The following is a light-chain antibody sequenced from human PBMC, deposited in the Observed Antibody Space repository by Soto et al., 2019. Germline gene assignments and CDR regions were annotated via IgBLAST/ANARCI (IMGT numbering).Light chain of an antibody. CDR1: QSVSSN. J-gene: IGKJ1*01. CDR3: QPDNKLPLS. Sequence: EIMMTQSPGTLSASPGERATLSCRASQSVSSNLAWYQQKPGQAPRLLIYAVSTRATGIPARFSVSGSGTEFILTISSLQAEDFAVYYCQPDNKLPLSFGQGTKAEIK. V-gene: IGKV3-15*01. CDR2: AVS.